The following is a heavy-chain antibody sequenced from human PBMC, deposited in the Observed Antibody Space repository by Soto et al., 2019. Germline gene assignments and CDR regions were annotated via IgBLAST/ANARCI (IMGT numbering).Heavy chain of an antibody. Sequence: EVQLVESGGGLVQPGGSLRLSCAASGFTFSSYCMNWVRQAPGKGLEWVSYISYSGATIYYADSVRGRFIISRDNAKNSLYLQMNSLTDEDTAVYYCARDNYYDILTGYRDYGMDVWGQGTTVTVSS. D-gene: IGHD3-9*01. V-gene: IGHV3-48*02. J-gene: IGHJ6*02. CDR3: ARDNYYDILTGYRDYGMDV. CDR1: GFTFSSYC. CDR2: ISYSGATI.